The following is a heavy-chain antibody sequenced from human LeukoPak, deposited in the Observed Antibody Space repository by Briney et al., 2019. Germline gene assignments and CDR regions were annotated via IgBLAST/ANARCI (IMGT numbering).Heavy chain of an antibody. CDR2: IKQDGSEK. J-gene: IGHJ4*02. CDR3: AREVTPYY. V-gene: IGHV3-7*01. Sequence: GGSLRLSCVASGFTFSNYWMSWVRPAPGKGLEWVANIKQDGSEKYYVDSVKGRFTISRDNAKNSLYLQMNSLRAEDTAVYYCAREVTPYYWGQGTLVTVSS. D-gene: IGHD2-21*02. CDR1: GFTFSNYW.